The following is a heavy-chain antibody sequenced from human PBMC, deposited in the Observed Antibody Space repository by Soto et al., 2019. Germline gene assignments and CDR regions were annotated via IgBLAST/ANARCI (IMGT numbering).Heavy chain of an antibody. Sequence: PRGSLRLSCAASGFIFSSYGMHWVRQAPGKGLEWVAVISYDGSNKYYADSVKGRFTISRDNSENTLYLQMNSLRAEDTAVYYCATDCSHAILGTLCAFDIWGQGTMVTVSS. CDR3: ATDCSHAILGTLCAFDI. J-gene: IGHJ3*02. CDR1: GFIFSSYG. CDR2: ISYDGSNK. V-gene: IGHV3-30*03. D-gene: IGHD1-7*01.